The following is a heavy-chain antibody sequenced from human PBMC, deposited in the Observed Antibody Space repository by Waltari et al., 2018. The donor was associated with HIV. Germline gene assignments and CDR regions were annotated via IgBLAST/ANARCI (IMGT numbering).Heavy chain of an antibody. CDR1: GYTFTGYY. CDR2: INPTGGGT. D-gene: IGHD4-4*01. CDR3: AREGARMTTMIYYYYGMDV. V-gene: IGHV1-2*06. J-gene: IGHJ6*02. Sequence: QVQLVQSGAEVKKPGASVKVSCKASGYTFTGYYMHWVRQAPGQGLEWMGRINPTGGGTNYAQQFQGRVTMTRDTSISTAYMELSRLRSDDTAMYYCAREGARMTTMIYYYYGMDVWGQGTTVTVSS.